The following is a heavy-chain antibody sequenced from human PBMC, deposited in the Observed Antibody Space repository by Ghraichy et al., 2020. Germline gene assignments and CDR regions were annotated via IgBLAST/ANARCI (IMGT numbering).Heavy chain of an antibody. D-gene: IGHD2-2*01. CDR3: ARGSGSNYYYMDV. J-gene: IGHJ6*03. Sequence: GGSLRLSCAASGFTFSTYGMHWVRQAPGKGLEWVAVIWYDGNIQSYADSVKGRFTISRDNPKNTLNLQMNSLRAEDTAVYYCARGSGSNYYYMDVWGKGTTVTVSS. V-gene: IGHV3-33*01. CDR1: GFTFSTYG. CDR2: IWYDGNIQ.